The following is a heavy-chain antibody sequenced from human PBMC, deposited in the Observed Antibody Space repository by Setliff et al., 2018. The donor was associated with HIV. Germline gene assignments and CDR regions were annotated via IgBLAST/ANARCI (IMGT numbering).Heavy chain of an antibody. CDR1: GYTVTTYG. D-gene: IGHD3-22*01. CDR2: IIPMYGVA. Sequence: SVKVSCKASGYTVTTYGISWVRQAPGQGPEWMGGIIPMYGVANYAQKFQGRVTITTDESTSTAYMELTSLRADDTAVYYCVRVGPWYYARSGYLASWDYWGQGTLVTVSS. V-gene: IGHV1-69*05. CDR3: VRVGPWYYARSGYLASWDY. J-gene: IGHJ4*02.